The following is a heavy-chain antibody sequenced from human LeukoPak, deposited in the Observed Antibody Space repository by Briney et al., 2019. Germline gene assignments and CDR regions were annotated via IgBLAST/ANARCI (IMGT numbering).Heavy chain of an antibody. D-gene: IGHD2-21*02. CDR2: IRSKAYGGTT. CDR1: GFTFGDYA. CDR3: TRGGARGSVVVTAA. Sequence: GGSLRLSCTASGFTFGDYAMSWVRQAPGKGVEWVGFIRSKAYGGTTEYAASVKGRFTISRDDSNSIAYLQMNSLKTEDTAVYYCTRGGARGSVVVTAAWGQGTLVTVSS. J-gene: IGHJ5*02. V-gene: IGHV3-49*04.